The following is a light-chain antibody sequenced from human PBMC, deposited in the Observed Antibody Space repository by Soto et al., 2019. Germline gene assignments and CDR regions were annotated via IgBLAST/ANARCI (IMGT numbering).Light chain of an antibody. J-gene: IGKJ4*01. CDR3: QQRSNWPQLT. CDR2: DAS. CDR1: QTVRTY. Sequence: DIVLTQPPATLSLSPGERATLSCRASQTVRTYLAWYQQKPGQAPRLLIYDASSRATGIPARFSGSGSGTDFTLTISSLEPEDFAVYYCQQRSNWPQLTFGGGTKVEIK. V-gene: IGKV3-11*01.